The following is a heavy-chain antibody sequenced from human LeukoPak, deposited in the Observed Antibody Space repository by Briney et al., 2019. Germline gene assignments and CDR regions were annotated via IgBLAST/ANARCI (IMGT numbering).Heavy chain of an antibody. CDR3: ARVGTIFSVHDAFDI. J-gene: IGHJ3*02. V-gene: IGHV1-2*02. CDR2: INPNSDDT. D-gene: IGHD3-9*01. Sequence: ASAKVSCKASGYTFTPYYVHWVRQAPGQGLEWMGWINPNSDDTNYAQKLQGRVTMTCDTSISTAYMELSRLRSDDTAVYYCARVGTIFSVHDAFDIWGQGTMVTVSS. CDR1: GYTFTPYY.